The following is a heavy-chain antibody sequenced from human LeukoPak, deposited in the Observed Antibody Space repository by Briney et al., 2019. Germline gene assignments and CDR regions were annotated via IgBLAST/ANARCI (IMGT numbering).Heavy chain of an antibody. CDR2: ISSSSSTI. V-gene: IGHV3-48*01. J-gene: IGHJ4*02. CDR3: ARDLYYDSSGYERDY. D-gene: IGHD3-22*01. CDR1: GFTFSSYS. Sequence: RSGGSLRLSCAASGFTFSSYSMNWVRQAPGKGLEWVSYISSSSSTIYYADSVKGRFTISRDNSKNTLYLQMNSLRAEDTAVYYCARDLYYDSSGYERDYWGQGTLVTVSS.